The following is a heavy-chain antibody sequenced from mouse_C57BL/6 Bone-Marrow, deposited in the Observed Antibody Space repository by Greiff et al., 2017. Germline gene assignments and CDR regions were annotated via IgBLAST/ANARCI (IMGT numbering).Heavy chain of an antibody. D-gene: IGHD1-1*01. CDR1: GYTFTGYW. V-gene: IGHV1-9*01. CDR3: ARTLYYYGSSDVYYAMDY. CDR2: ILPGSGST. Sequence: QVQLQQSGAELMKPGASVKLSCKATGYTFTGYWIEWVKQRPGHGLEWIGEILPGSGSTNYNEKFKGKATFTADTSSNTAYMQLSSLTTDDSAIYYCARTLYYYGSSDVYYAMDYWGQGTSVTVSS. J-gene: IGHJ4*01.